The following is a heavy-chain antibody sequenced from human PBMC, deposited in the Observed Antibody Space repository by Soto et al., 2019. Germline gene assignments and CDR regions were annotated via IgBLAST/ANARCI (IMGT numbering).Heavy chain of an antibody. CDR2: IVPNIGTV. D-gene: IGHD6-19*01. J-gene: IGHJ4*02. V-gene: IGHV1-69*06. CDR1: GGTLTNFINYP. CDR3: ARRNTAGFLRYFDN. Sequence: QVQLVQSGAEVMQPGSSVKVSCKPSGGTLTNFINYPINWVRQSPGQGLEWMEGIVPNIGTVNYAQKFQGRVTMTADKSMGTVYMEMSSLRSDEAALYYCARRNTAGFLRYFDNWGQGTLVTVSS.